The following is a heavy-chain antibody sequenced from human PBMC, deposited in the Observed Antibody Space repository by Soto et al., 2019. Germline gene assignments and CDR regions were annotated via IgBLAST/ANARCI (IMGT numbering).Heavy chain of an antibody. D-gene: IGHD1-26*01. J-gene: IGHJ4*02. V-gene: IGHV3-30*03. Sequence: QVQLVESGGGVVQPGRSLRLSCAASGFTFSSYGMHWVRQAPGKGLEWVAVISYDGSNKYYADSVKGRFTISRDNSKNTLYLQMNSLRAEDTAVYYCAINWVVGATSFDYWGQGTLVTVSS. CDR2: ISYDGSNK. CDR1: GFTFSSYG. CDR3: AINWVVGATSFDY.